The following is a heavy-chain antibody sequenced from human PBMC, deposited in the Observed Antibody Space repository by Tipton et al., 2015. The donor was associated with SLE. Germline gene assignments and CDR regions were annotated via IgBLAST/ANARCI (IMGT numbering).Heavy chain of an antibody. J-gene: IGHJ3*02. D-gene: IGHD1-26*01. CDR3: AVVRVGATDDAFDI. V-gene: IGHV3-53*05. Sequence: GSLRLSCAASGFTVSSNYMSWVRQAPGKGLEWVSVIYSGGSTYYADSVKGRFTISRDNSKNTLYLQMNSLRAEDTAVYYCAVVRVGATDDAFDIWGQGTMVTVSS. CDR2: IYSGGST. CDR1: GFTVSSNY.